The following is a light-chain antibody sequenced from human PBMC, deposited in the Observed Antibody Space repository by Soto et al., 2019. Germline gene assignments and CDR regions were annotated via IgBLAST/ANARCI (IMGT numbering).Light chain of an antibody. CDR3: QQYNRWPLT. CDR2: GTS. V-gene: IGKV3-15*01. CDR1: QCLSSS. Sequence: EIMMTQSPVTLSLSPGERAILSCRARQCLSSSWLAWYQQKPGQSPRLLIYGTSIRAAETPARFSGSGSETEFTLTISSLQSEDFAVYYCQQYNRWPLTFGGGTKVDI. J-gene: IGKJ4*01.